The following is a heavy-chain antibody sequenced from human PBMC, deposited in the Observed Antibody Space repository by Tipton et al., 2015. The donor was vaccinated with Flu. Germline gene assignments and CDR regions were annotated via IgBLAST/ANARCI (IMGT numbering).Heavy chain of an antibody. D-gene: IGHD4-11*01. CDR3: ARRDYSNYVSDPKNWFDP. Sequence: LRLSCAASGFIFSTYGMHWVRQAPGKGLEWIGCVYHGGTTYYNPSLKSRVAISLDTSKHQFSLRLRSVTAADTAVYYCARRDYSNYVSDPKNWFDPWGQGTLVTVSS. J-gene: IGHJ5*02. CDR1: GFIFSTYG. V-gene: IGHV4-38-2*01. CDR2: VYHGGTT.